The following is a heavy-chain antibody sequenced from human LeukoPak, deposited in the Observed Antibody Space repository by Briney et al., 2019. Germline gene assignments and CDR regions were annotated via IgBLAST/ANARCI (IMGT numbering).Heavy chain of an antibody. CDR1: GYTFTNYA. J-gene: IGHJ6*02. CDR2: INAGNDDT. D-gene: IGHD2-15*01. CDR3: ARERWHCRGNDCYSVYYYGLDV. Sequence: ASVKVSCKASGYTFTNYAFHWVRQASGQRLEWLGWINAGNDDTKYSQKFQARVTITRDTSASTVYMELSSLTSDDTAVYYCARERWHCRGNDCYSVYYYGLDVWGQGTTVTVSS. V-gene: IGHV1-3*01.